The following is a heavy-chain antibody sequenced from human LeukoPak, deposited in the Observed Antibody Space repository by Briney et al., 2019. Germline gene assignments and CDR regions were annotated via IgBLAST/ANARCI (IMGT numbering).Heavy chain of an antibody. CDR2: ISYDGSNK. J-gene: IGHJ3*02. Sequence: GGSLRLSCAASGFTFSSYAMHWVRQAPGKGLEWVAVISYDGSNKYYADSVKGRFTISRGNSKNTLYLQMNSLRAEDTAVYYCARDHPEFDIWGQGTMVTVSS. D-gene: IGHD1-14*01. V-gene: IGHV3-30-3*01. CDR1: GFTFSSYA. CDR3: ARDHPEFDI.